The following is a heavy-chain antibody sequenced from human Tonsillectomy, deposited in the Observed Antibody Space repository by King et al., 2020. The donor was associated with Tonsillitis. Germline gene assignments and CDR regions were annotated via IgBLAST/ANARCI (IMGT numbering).Heavy chain of an antibody. V-gene: IGHV4-34*01. CDR1: GGSFSGYY. Sequence: VQLQQWGAGLLKPSETLSLTCAVYGGSFSGYYWSWIRQPPGKGLEWIGEINHSGSTNYNPSLKSRVTISVGTSKNQFSLKLSSVTAADTAVYYCARLNPDSSSWYENFDYWGQGTLVTVSS. CDR3: ARLNPDSSSWYENFDY. J-gene: IGHJ4*02. CDR2: INHSGST. D-gene: IGHD6-13*01.